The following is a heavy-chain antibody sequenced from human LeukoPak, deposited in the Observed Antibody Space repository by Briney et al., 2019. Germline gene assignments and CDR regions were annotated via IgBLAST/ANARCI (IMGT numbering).Heavy chain of an antibody. J-gene: IGHJ4*02. V-gene: IGHV3-23*01. D-gene: IGHD3-10*01. CDR3: AKDTYAVRGVLDC. CDR2: ISEDGASA. Sequence: GGSLRLSCAASGFTFSIYAMSWVRRAPGKGLEWVSTISEDGASAYYADSGKGRFTISRDNSKNTLYLQMNSLRAEDTAVYYCAKDTYAVRGVLDCWGQGTLVTVSS. CDR1: GFTFSIYA.